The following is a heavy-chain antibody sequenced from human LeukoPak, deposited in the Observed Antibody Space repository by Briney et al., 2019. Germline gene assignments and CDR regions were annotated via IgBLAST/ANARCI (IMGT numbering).Heavy chain of an antibody. CDR3: ARQICSSSSCYLYFDY. CDR1: GYTFTGYY. Sequence: ASVKVSCKASGYTFTGYYMHWVRQAPGQGLEWMGWINPNSGGTNYAQKFQGRVTMTRDTSISTVYMELSRLRSDDTAVYYCARQICSSSSCYLYFDYWGQGTLVTVSS. CDR2: INPNSGGT. J-gene: IGHJ4*02. D-gene: IGHD2-2*01. V-gene: IGHV1-2*02.